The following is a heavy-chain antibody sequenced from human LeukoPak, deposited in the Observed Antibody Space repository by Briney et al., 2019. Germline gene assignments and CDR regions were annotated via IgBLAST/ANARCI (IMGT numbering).Heavy chain of an antibody. V-gene: IGHV3-30-3*01. Sequence: GGSLRLSCAASGFTFSSYAMHWVRQAPGKGLEWVAVISYDGSNKYYADSVKGRFTISRDNSKNTLYLQMNSLRAEDTAVYYCARDRGYSYGPGAFDIWGQGTMVTVSS. J-gene: IGHJ3*02. CDR3: ARDRGYSYGPGAFDI. D-gene: IGHD5-18*01. CDR1: GFTFSSYA. CDR2: ISYDGSNK.